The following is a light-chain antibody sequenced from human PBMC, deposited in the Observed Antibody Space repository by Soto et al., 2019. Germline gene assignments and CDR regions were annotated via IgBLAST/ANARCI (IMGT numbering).Light chain of an antibody. J-gene: IGLJ7*01. CDR1: SSDVGSYNL. CDR3: CSYAGTGTHTV. Sequence: QSALTQPASVSGSPGQSITISCTGTSSDVGSYNLVSWYQQHPGKAPKLIISEVSKRPSGISDRFSGSKSGSTASLTISGLQPEDEADYYCCSYAGTGTHTVSGGGTQLTVL. CDR2: EVS. V-gene: IGLV2-23*02.